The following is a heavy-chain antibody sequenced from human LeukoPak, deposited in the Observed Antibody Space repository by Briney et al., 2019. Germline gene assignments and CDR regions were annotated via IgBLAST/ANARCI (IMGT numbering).Heavy chain of an antibody. CDR3: ATSYYYGSGSHDAFDI. J-gene: IGHJ3*02. CDR1: GYTLTELS. D-gene: IGHD3-10*01. Sequence: ASVTVSCTVSGYTLTELSMHWVRQAPGKGLEWMGGFDPEDGETIYAQKFQGRVTMTEDTSTDTAYMELSSLRSEATAVYYCATSYYYGSGSHDAFDIWGQGTMVTVSS. CDR2: FDPEDGET. V-gene: IGHV1-24*01.